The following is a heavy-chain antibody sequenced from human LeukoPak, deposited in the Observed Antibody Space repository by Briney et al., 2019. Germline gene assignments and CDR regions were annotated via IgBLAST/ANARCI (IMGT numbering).Heavy chain of an antibody. CDR3: ARDRDSSGWYEGFDY. Sequence: GGSLRLSCATSGFTFSSSAMHWVRQAPDKGLEWVAVISYDGSNKYYADSVKGRFTISRDNSKNTLYLQMNSLRADDTAVYYCARDRDSSGWYEGFDYWGQGTLVTVSS. CDR1: GFTFSSSA. J-gene: IGHJ4*02. D-gene: IGHD6-19*01. V-gene: IGHV3-30-3*01. CDR2: ISYDGSNK.